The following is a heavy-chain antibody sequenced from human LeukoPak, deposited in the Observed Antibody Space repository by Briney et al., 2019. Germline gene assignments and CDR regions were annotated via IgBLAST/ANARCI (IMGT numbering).Heavy chain of an antibody. CDR1: GFTFSNYW. CDR3: AKANSNKIYYYGSGSYFDY. D-gene: IGHD3-10*01. V-gene: IGHV3-74*01. Sequence: PGGSLRLSCTASGFTFSNYWMHWVRQAPGKGLVWVSRINSDGSSTNYADSVKGRFTISRDNAKNTLYLQMNSLRAEDTAVYYCAKANSNKIYYYGSGSYFDYWGQGTLVTVSS. J-gene: IGHJ4*02. CDR2: INSDGSST.